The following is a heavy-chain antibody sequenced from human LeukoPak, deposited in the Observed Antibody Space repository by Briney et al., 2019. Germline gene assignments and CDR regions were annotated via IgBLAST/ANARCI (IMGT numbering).Heavy chain of an antibody. J-gene: IGHJ4*02. V-gene: IGHV4-39*01. Sequence: PSETLSLTCSVSGGSISSSSYYWGWIRQPPGKGLEWIGNIFYTGSTYYSPSLKSRVIISVDTSKNQFSLNLSSVTTADTAVYYWARRADGSFSFWGQGTLVTVSS. D-gene: IGHD1-1*01. CDR1: GGSISSSSYY. CDR2: IFYTGST. CDR3: ARRADGSFSF.